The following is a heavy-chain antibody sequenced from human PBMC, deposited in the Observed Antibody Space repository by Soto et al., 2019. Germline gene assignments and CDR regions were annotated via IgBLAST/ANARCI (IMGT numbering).Heavy chain of an antibody. CDR2: ISYDGSNK. CDR3: AKDEGGYYDSSGYYSYYFDD. D-gene: IGHD3-22*01. CDR1: GFTFSSYG. Sequence: QVQLVESGGGVVQPGRSLRLSCAASGFTFSSYGMHWVRQAPGKGREWVAVISYDGSNKYYADSVKGRFTISRDNSKNTLYLQMNSLRAEDTAVYYCAKDEGGYYDSSGYYSYYFDDWGQGTLVTVSS. V-gene: IGHV3-30*18. J-gene: IGHJ4*02.